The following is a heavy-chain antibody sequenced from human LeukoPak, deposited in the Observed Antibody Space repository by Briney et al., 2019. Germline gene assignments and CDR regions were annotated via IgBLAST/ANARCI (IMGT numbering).Heavy chain of an antibody. J-gene: IGHJ6*03. V-gene: IGHV3-53*01. CDR1: GFTVSSNY. CDR3: ARADYGSGSYYNVARYYYMDV. CDR2: IYSGGST. Sequence: GWSLRLSCAASGFTVSSNYMSWVRQAPGKGLEWVSVIYSGGSTYYADSVKGRFTISRDNSKNTLYLQMNSLRAEDTAVYYCARADYGSGSYYNVARYYYMDVWGKGTTVTISS. D-gene: IGHD3-10*01.